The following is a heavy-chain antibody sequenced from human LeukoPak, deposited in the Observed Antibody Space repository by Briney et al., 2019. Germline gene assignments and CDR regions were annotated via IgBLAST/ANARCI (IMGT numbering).Heavy chain of an antibody. V-gene: IGHV1-2*02. CDR3: ARDASGYDP. Sequence: ASVKVSCKASGYTFTNSYMHWVRQAPGQGLEWLGWINPNSGVTNYAQKFQGRVTLTRDTSISTAYMELIRLRSDDTAVYYCARDASGYDPWGQGTLVTVSS. CDR2: INPNSGVT. J-gene: IGHJ5*02. D-gene: IGHD5-12*01. CDR1: GYTFTNSY.